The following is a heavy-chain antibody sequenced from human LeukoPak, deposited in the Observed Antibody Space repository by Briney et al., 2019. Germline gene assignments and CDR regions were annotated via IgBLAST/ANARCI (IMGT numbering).Heavy chain of an antibody. CDR2: INRNSGGT. J-gene: IGHJ4*02. Sequence: ASVKVSCKPSGYTFTVYYIHLLRPAPGQGLEWMGWINRNSGGTNYAQKFQGRVTMTRVTSISTADMELSRLRSDDTAVYYCARDRGAYSSGLFDYWGQGTLVTVSS. V-gene: IGHV1-2*02. CDR3: ARDRGAYSSGLFDY. CDR1: GYTFTVYY. D-gene: IGHD6-19*01.